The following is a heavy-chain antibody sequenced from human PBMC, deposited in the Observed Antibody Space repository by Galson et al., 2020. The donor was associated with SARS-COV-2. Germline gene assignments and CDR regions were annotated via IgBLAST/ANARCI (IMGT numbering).Heavy chain of an antibody. CDR2: IYYSGST. Sequence: SETLSLTCTVSGGSISSGGYYWSWIRQHPGKGLEWIGYIYYSGSTYYNPSLKSRVTISVDTSKNQFSLKLSSVTAADTAVYYCARDTTQQRAYGMDVWGQGTTVTVSS. J-gene: IGHJ6*02. V-gene: IGHV4-31*03. CDR3: ARDTTQQRAYGMDV. CDR1: GGSISSGGYY. D-gene: IGHD6-13*01.